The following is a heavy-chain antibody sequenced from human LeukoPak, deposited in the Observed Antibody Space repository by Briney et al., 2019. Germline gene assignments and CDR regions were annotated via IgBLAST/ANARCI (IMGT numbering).Heavy chain of an antibody. Sequence: GGSLRLSCAASGFTFSSYGMHWVRQAPDKGLEWVAVIWSDGSSKYYADSVKGRFTISRDTAKNTLYLQMNSLRAEDTAVYYCVRAHVGTDMVDIDYWGQGTLVTVSS. CDR3: VRAHVGTDMVDIDY. D-gene: IGHD5-18*01. CDR1: GFTFSSYG. V-gene: IGHV3-33*03. CDR2: IWSDGSSK. J-gene: IGHJ4*02.